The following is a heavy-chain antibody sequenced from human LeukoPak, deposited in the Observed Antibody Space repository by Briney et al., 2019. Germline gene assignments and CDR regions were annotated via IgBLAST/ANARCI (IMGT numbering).Heavy chain of an antibody. D-gene: IGHD6-19*01. V-gene: IGHV4-59*01. CDR3: ARGRSSGWSSFDY. Sequence: SETLSLTCTVSGGSIDIYYWNWIRQSPGKGLEWLGYIYYSGNTNYNPSLKGRVTTSVDTSKNQFSLKLSSVTAADTAVYYCARGRSSGWSSFDYWGQGTLVTVSS. CDR1: GGSIDIYY. CDR2: IYYSGNT. J-gene: IGHJ4*02.